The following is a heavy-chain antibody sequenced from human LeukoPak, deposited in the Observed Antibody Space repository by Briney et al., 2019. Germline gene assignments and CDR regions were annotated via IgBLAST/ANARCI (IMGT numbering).Heavy chain of an antibody. CDR1: GGSISSYY. Sequence: SETLSLTCTVSGGSISSYYWSWIRQPPGKGLEWIGYIYYSGSTNYNPSLKSRVTISVDTSKNQFSLKLSSVTAADTAVYYCARXLGXSXXRXXXXDYWGQXTXVTVSS. CDR2: IYYSGST. V-gene: IGHV4-59*01. CDR3: ARXLGXSXXRXXXXDY. J-gene: IGHJ4*02. D-gene: IGHD6-13*01.